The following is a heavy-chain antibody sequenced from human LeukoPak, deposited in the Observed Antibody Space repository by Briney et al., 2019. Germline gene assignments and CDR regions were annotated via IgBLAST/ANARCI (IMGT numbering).Heavy chain of an antibody. CDR1: GFTFSSYA. Sequence: PGGSLRLSCAASGFTFSSYAMSWVRQAPGKGLEWVSAISGSGGNTYFADSVKGRFTISRDNSKNTLYLQMNSLRAEDTAVYYCARARVVTGLKYWGQGTLVTVSS. CDR2: ISGSGGNT. CDR3: ARARVVTGLKY. V-gene: IGHV3-23*01. J-gene: IGHJ4*02. D-gene: IGHD2-21*02.